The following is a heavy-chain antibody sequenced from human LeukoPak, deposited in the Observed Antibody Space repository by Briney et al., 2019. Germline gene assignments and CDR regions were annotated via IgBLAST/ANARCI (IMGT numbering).Heavy chain of an antibody. CDR1: GFTFNKYW. Sequence: GGSLRLSCAASGFTFNKYWMSWVRQAPGKGLEWVANVKQDGSGEYYVDSVKGRFTISRDSAKNSLYLQMNSLRAEDTAVYYCARGDFDCWGQGTLVTVSS. CDR3: ARGDFDC. J-gene: IGHJ4*02. V-gene: IGHV3-7*03. CDR2: VKQDGSGE.